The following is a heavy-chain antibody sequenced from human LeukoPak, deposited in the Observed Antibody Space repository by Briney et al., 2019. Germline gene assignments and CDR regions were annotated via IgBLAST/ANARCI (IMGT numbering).Heavy chain of an antibody. Sequence: GGSLRLSCEASGFTFSRYWMHWVRQAPGKGLVWVSRIKSDGKTNYSESVKGRFTISRDNAKNTVSLQMNSLRADDTGVYYCARAPSEVGGYYPEYFRHWGQGTLVTVSS. CDR3: ARAPSEVGGYYPEYFRH. J-gene: IGHJ1*01. CDR2: IKSDGKT. CDR1: GFTFSRYW. D-gene: IGHD3-3*01. V-gene: IGHV3-74*01.